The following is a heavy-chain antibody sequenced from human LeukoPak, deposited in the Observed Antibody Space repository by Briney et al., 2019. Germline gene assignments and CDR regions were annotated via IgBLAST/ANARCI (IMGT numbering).Heavy chain of an antibody. CDR3: ASPLYDSSGYDAFDI. CDR2: IYYSGST. CDR1: GGSISSGGHY. J-gene: IGHJ3*02. D-gene: IGHD3-22*01. V-gene: IGHV4-31*03. Sequence: SETLSLTCTVSGGSISSGGHYWSWIRQHPGKGLEWIGYIYYSGSTYYNPSLKSRVTISVDTSKNQFSLKLSSVTAADTAVYYCASPLYDSSGYDAFDIWGQGTMVTVSS.